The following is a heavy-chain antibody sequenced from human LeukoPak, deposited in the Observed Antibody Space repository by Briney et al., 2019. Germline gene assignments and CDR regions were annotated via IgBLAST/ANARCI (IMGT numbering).Heavy chain of an antibody. CDR1: GYTFTSYD. Sequence: ASVTVSFTASGYTFTSYDINWVRQAPGQGREWMGWMNPNSGNTGYAQKFQGRVTITRNTSISTAYMELSSLRSEDTAVYYCARGRSRENWFDPWGQGTLVTVSS. CDR3: ARGRSRENWFDP. J-gene: IGHJ5*02. CDR2: MNPNSGNT. V-gene: IGHV1-8*03.